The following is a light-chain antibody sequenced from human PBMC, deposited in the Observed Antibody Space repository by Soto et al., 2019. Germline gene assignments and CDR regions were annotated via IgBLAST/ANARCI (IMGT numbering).Light chain of an antibody. CDR2: GAS. V-gene: IGKV3-20*01. CDR3: QQYGSSPIT. CDR1: QSVSSSY. J-gene: IGKJ5*01. Sequence: EIGLTQSPGTLSLSPGERATLSWGGSQSVSSSYLDWYQQKPGKAPRLLIYGASSRATGIPERLSGSGSGTDFTLTISRLQPEDFAVYYCQQYGSSPITFGQGTRLEIK.